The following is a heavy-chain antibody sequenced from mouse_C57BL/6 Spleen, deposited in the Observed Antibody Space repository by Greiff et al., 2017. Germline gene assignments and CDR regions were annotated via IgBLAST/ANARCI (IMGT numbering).Heavy chain of an antibody. CDR3: VRDPSSGYRNYAMDY. V-gene: IGHV10-3*01. Sequence: EVQVVESGGGLVQPKGSLKLSCAASGFTFNTYAMPWVRQAPGKGLEWVARIRSKSSNYATYYADSVKDRFTISRDDSQSMLYLQMNNLKTEDTAMYYCVRDPSSGYRNYAMDYWGQGTSVTVSS. J-gene: IGHJ4*01. CDR2: IRSKSSNYAT. D-gene: IGHD3-2*02. CDR1: GFTFNTYA.